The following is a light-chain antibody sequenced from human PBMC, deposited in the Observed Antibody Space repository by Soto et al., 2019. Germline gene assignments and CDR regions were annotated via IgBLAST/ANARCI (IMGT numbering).Light chain of an antibody. Sequence: QSALTQPPSASGSPGQSVTISCTGTSSDVGGYNYVSWYQQYPGRAPKLMIYEVTKRPSGVPDRVSGSKSGNTASLTVSGLQAEDEADYYCSSYAASNNFYFVFGGGTKVTV. J-gene: IGLJ3*02. CDR1: SSDVGGYNY. CDR3: SSYAASNNFYFV. CDR2: EVT. V-gene: IGLV2-8*01.